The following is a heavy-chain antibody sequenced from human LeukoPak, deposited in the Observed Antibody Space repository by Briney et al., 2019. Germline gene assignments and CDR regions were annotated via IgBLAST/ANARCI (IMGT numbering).Heavy chain of an antibody. CDR1: GFTFSSYS. CDR2: ISSSSSAM. V-gene: IGHV3-21*01. CDR3: AKVALFSGYYPPFDY. D-gene: IGHD3-22*01. Sequence: PGGSLRLSCVASGFTFSSYSMNWVRPAPGKGLEWVSSISSSSSAMYYADSVKGRFTISRDNAKNSLFLQMNSLRPEDTAVYHCAKVALFSGYYPPFDYWGQGTLVTVSS. J-gene: IGHJ4*02.